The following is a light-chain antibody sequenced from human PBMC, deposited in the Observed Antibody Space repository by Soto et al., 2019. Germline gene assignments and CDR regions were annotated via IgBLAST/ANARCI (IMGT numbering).Light chain of an antibody. Sequence: DIRMTQSPSSLSASEGDRVTITCQSSHDVSRNLNWFQQKPGEAPQLLIYDASNLERGVPSRFSGSGSGTDFTLTISSLQPEDVATYYCQQYNIMLSFGGGTEVEIK. CDR2: DAS. V-gene: IGKV1-33*01. J-gene: IGKJ4*01. CDR1: HDVSRN. CDR3: QQYNIMLS.